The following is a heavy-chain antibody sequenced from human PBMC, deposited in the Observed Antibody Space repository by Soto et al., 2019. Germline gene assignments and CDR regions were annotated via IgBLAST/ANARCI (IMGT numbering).Heavy chain of an antibody. CDR3: AKGGPDVFCGGGRCHFDY. CDR1: GFTIDDFA. CDR2: ITWNGKST. D-gene: IGHD2-21*01. J-gene: IGHJ4*02. V-gene: IGHV3-9*01. Sequence: EGHLVDSGGGLAKPGRSLRLSCTASGFTIDDFAMNWVRRVPGNGLEWVSSITWNGKSTGYADSVAGRFIISRDNAKNSRFLQKNSLRCEDTALYYCAKGGPDVFCGGGRCHFDYWGQGTQVTVSS.